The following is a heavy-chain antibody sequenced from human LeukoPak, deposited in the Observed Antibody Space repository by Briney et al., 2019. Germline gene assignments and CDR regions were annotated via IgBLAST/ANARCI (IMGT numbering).Heavy chain of an antibody. CDR3: AREVFGPGGAFDI. J-gene: IGHJ3*02. Sequence: SETLSLTCTVSGYPISTGYYWGWIRQPPGKGLEWIGSISHTRTTYYSPSLKSRVTIFLDTSKKQFPLKLSSVTAADRALYYCAREVFGPGGAFDIWGQGTMVTVSS. V-gene: IGHV4-38-2*02. CDR1: GYPISTGYY. D-gene: IGHD3-16*01. CDR2: ISHTRTT.